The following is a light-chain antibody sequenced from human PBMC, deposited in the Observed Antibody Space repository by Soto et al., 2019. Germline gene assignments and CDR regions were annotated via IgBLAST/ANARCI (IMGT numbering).Light chain of an antibody. V-gene: IGKV3-15*01. J-gene: IGKJ1*01. CDR3: QQYNNWPPWT. CDR1: QSVSSN. Sequence: EIVMTQSPATLSVSPGERATLSCRASQSVSSNLSWYQQKPGQAPRLLIYGAYTRATGIPARFSGSESGTEFTLTISSLQSEDYAVNYCQQYNNWPPWTFGQGTKVEIK. CDR2: GAY.